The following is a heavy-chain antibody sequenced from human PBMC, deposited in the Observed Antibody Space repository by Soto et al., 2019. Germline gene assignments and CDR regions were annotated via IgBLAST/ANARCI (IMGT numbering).Heavy chain of an antibody. CDR3: ARGFTYYDFWSGYHRAFNWFDP. J-gene: IGHJ5*02. CDR1: GGSFSGYY. Sequence: SETLSLTCAVYGGSFSGYYRSWIRQPPGKGLEWIGEINHSGSTNYNPSLKSRVTISVDTSKNQFSLKLSSVTAADTAVYYCARGFTYYDFWSGYHRAFNWFDPWGQGTLVTVSS. D-gene: IGHD3-3*01. V-gene: IGHV4-34*01. CDR2: INHSGST.